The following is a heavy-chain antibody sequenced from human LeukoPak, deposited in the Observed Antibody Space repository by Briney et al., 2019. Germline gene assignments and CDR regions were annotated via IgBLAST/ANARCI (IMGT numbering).Heavy chain of an antibody. CDR3: ARMPFVVRGVIELDY. D-gene: IGHD3-10*01. J-gene: IGHJ4*02. CDR1: GGTFSSYA. Sequence: AASVKVSCKASGGTFSSYAISWVRQALGQGLEWMGGIIPIFGTANYAQKFQGRVTITADESTSTAYMELSSLRSEDTAVYYCARMPFVVRGVIELDYWGQGTLVTVSS. CDR2: IIPIFGTA. V-gene: IGHV1-69*01.